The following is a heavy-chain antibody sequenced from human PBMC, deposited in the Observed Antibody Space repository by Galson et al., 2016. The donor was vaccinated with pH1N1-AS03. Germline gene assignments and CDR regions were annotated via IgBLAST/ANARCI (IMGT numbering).Heavy chain of an antibody. V-gene: IGHV4-61*02. J-gene: IGHJ4*02. Sequence: TLSLTCTVSGDSISGGSYFWSWIRQPAGRGLEWIGRVYSTGRSNYNPSLSSRVTISLDTSKNQFSLKLTSVTAADTAVYFCARDRGDPDYWGQGTLVTVSS. CDR2: VYSTGRS. CDR3: ARDRGDPDY. D-gene: IGHD5-12*01. CDR1: GDSISGGSYF.